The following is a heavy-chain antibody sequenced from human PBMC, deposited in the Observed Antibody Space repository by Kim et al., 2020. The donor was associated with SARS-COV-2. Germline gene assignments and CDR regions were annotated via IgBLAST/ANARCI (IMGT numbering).Heavy chain of an antibody. CDR2: IYYSGST. J-gene: IGHJ5*02. Sequence: SETLSLTCSVSGDSISDGNYYWSWIRQPPGKGLEWFGYIYYSGSTNYKPSLKSRVTISVDTSKNQFSLKLSSVTAADTAVYYCARDRSGYDSWFDPWRPG. V-gene: IGHV4-61*01. CDR3: ARDRSGYDSWFDP. D-gene: IGHD5-12*01. CDR1: GDSISDGNYY.